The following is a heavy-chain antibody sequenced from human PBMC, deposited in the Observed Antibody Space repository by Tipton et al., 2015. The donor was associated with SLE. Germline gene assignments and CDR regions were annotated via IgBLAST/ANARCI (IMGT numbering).Heavy chain of an antibody. CDR2: ISWDSVII. J-gene: IGHJ4*02. CDR3: AKAASGWYPPDH. CDR1: GFAFDGYA. D-gene: IGHD6-19*01. Sequence: SLRLSCTASGFAFDGYAIHWVRQAPGKGLEWVSGISWDSVIIGFADSVKGRFAISRDNAGNSLYLQMNSLRPEDTAFYYCAKAASGWYPPDHWGQGTLVTVSS. V-gene: IGHV3-9*01.